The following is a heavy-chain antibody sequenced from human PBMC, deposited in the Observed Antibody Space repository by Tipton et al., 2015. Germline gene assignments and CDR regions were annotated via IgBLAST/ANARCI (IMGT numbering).Heavy chain of an antibody. D-gene: IGHD1-26*01. CDR1: GGSISRYY. V-gene: IGHV4-59*01. Sequence: TLSPTCTVSGGSISRYYWSWIRQPPGKGLEWIGYIYYSGSTNYNPSLKSRVTVLLDTSKTQFSLSLTSVTAADTAVYYCARVPDSGFDAFDIWRQATMVTASS. CDR2: IYYSGST. J-gene: IGHJ3*02. CDR3: ARVPDSGFDAFDI.